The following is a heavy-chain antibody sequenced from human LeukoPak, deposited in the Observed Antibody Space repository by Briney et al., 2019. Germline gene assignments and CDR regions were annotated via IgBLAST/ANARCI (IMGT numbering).Heavy chain of an antibody. CDR3: ARERAHVFDAFDI. Sequence: GASVKVSCKASGGTFSSYGISWVRQAPGQGLEWMGWISAYNGNTNYAQKLQGRVTMTTDTSTSTAYMELRSLRSDDTAVYYCARERAHVFDAFDIWGQGTMVTVSS. V-gene: IGHV1-18*01. D-gene: IGHD2-21*01. CDR2: ISAYNGNT. J-gene: IGHJ3*02. CDR1: GGTFSSYG.